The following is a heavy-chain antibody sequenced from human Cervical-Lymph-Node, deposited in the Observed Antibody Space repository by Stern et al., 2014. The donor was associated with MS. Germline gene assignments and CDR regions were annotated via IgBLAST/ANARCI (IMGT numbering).Heavy chain of an antibody. CDR2: IKEDGSEK. CDR3: AGAYCGGDCPLDY. J-gene: IGHJ4*02. V-gene: IGHV3-7*01. D-gene: IGHD2-21*02. CDR1: GFTFSSFW. Sequence: LVQSGGSLRLSCAVSGFTFSSFWMSWVRQAPGKGLEWVTNIKEDGSEKYYVDSVKGRFTVSRDNAKSSLYLHMNSLRAEDTAVYYCAGAYCGGDCPLDYWGQGTLVTVSS.